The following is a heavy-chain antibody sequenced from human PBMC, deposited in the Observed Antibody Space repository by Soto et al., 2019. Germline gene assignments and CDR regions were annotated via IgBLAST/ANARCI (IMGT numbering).Heavy chain of an antibody. D-gene: IGHD6-13*01. V-gene: IGHV1-2*04. CDR2: IKPNSGGT. Sequence: QVQLVQSGAEVKKPGASVKVSCKASGYTFTGYYMHWVRQAPGQGLEWMGWIKPNSGGTNYAQKFQGWVTMARDTSISTAYMELSRLRSDDTAVYYCARSLAEIDIAAAGGDFDYWGQGTLVTVSS. CDR3: ARSLAEIDIAAAGGDFDY. CDR1: GYTFTGYY. J-gene: IGHJ4*02.